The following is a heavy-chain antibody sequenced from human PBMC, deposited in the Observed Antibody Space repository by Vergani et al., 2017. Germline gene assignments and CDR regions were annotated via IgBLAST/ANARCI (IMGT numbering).Heavy chain of an antibody. CDR3: ARLDYGDYGDPYCDYYYMDV. CDR1: GGPIRSSSYY. CDR2: IYYSGST. J-gene: IGHJ6*03. Sequence: QLQLQESGPGLVKPSETLSLTCTVSGGPIRSSSYYWGWIRQPPGKGLEWIWSIYYSGSTYYNPSLKSRVTISVDTAKNQFSLKLSSVTAADTAVYYCARLDYGDYGDPYCDYYYMDVWGKGTTVTVSS. D-gene: IGHD4-17*01. V-gene: IGHV4-39*07.